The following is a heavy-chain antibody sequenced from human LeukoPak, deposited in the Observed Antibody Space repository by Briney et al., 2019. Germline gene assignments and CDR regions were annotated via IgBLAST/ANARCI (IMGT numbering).Heavy chain of an antibody. CDR2: VYNSGRT. Sequence: SETLSLTCIVSGVSISNYYWSWIRQPPGKGLEWIGYVYNSGRTSYNPYLKGRVSISADMPKNQFSLKLTSVTAADTAVYYCARGYFYWGQEPWSPSPQ. CDR1: GVSISNYY. J-gene: IGHJ4*02. V-gene: IGHV4-4*08. D-gene: IGHD3-9*01. CDR3: ARGYFY.